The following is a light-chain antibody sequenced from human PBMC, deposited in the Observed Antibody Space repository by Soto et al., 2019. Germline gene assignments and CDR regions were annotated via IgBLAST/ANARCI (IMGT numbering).Light chain of an antibody. CDR2: GVS. CDR1: QIINSN. V-gene: IGKV3-20*01. J-gene: IGKJ5*01. CDR3: QQYVSAPIP. Sequence: SLSPATLSESPREGATLYCRASQIINSNLAWYRHKPGQAPRLLIYGVSSRATGVPVSFSGSGSGTDFTLTISRLEPEDCAVYYCQQYVSAPIPFGQVTRLAI.